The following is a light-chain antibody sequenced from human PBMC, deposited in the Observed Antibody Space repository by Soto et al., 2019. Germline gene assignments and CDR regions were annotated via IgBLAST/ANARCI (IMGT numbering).Light chain of an antibody. J-gene: IGLJ2*01. V-gene: IGLV1-44*01. CDR1: SSNIGSNI. CDR2: RTN. CDR3: EAWDDSLIGVL. Sequence: QSVLTQPPSASGTPGQRVSITCSGSSSNIGSNIVNWYQQLPGRAPKLLIYRTNKRPSGVPDRFSASKSGTSASLAISGLQSEDEADYYCEAWDDSLIGVLFGGGTKLTVL.